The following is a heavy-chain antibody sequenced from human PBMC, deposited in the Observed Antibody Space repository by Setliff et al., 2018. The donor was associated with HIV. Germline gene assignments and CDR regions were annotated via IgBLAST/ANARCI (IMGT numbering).Heavy chain of an antibody. CDR2: INHSGST. J-gene: IGHJ6*03. Sequence: LSLTCAVYGGSFSGYFWSWIRQPPGKGLEWIGEINHSGSTNYNPSLKSRVTISVDTSKNQFSLKLSSVTAADTAVYYCARGAIQLWLRSYYYMDVWGKGTTGTVSS. CDR3: ARGAIQLWLRSYYYMDV. CDR1: GGSFSGYF. D-gene: IGHD5-18*01. V-gene: IGHV4-34*01.